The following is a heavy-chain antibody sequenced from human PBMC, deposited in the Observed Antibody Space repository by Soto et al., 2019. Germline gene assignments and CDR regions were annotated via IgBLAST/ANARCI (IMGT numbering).Heavy chain of an antibody. V-gene: IGHV3-7*03. CDR3: ARRGQYCGTSTCRFDP. D-gene: IGHD2-21*01. Sequence: GGSLRLSCAASGFTFSSYWMSWVRQAPGKGLEWVANIKQDGSEKYYVDSVKGRFTISRDNAKNSLYLQMNSLRASDTAMYYCARRGQYCGTSTCRFDPWGQGTLVTVSS. CDR2: IKQDGSEK. CDR1: GFTFSSYW. J-gene: IGHJ5*02.